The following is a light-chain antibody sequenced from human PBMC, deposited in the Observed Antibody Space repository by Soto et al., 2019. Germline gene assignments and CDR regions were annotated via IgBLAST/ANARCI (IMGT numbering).Light chain of an antibody. J-gene: IGKJ5*01. CDR1: QSVNSNH. V-gene: IGKV3-20*01. Sequence: EIVLTQSPGTLSLSPGERATLSCRASQSVNSNHLAWYQQRPGQAPRLLIYGASIRATGIPGRFSGSGSGTDFTLTISRLETEDFAVFYCQQYGTSLVTFGQGTRLEIK. CDR3: QQYGTSLVT. CDR2: GAS.